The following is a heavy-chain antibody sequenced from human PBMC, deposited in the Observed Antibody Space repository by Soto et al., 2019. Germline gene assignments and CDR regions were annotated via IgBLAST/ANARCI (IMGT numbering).Heavy chain of an antibody. D-gene: IGHD3-10*01. CDR1: GFTFSSYS. V-gene: IGHV3-23*01. CDR3: ATKVNSGWGSQFFEY. CDR2: FRSGGDDETT. J-gene: IGHJ4*02. Sequence: AGSLRLSCPASGFTFSSYSMSCVRQAPGKGLEWVSGFRSGGDDETTYYADAVRGRFTIPRDNSKNTLFLQMNSLRAEDTAIYYCATKVNSGWGSQFFEYWGKGT.